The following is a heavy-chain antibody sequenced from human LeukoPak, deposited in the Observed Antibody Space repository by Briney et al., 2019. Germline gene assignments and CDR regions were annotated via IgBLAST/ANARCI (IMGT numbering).Heavy chain of an antibody. D-gene: IGHD4-17*01. CDR2: ISYDGSNK. CDR1: GFTFSSYA. V-gene: IGHV3-30-3*01. CDR3: AKDQLTTSYLDY. J-gene: IGHJ4*02. Sequence: GGSLRLSCAASGFTFSSYAMHWVRQAPGKGLEWVAVISYDGSNKYYADSVKGRFTISRDNSKNTLYLQMNSLRAEDTAVYYCAKDQLTTSYLDYWGQGTLVTVSS.